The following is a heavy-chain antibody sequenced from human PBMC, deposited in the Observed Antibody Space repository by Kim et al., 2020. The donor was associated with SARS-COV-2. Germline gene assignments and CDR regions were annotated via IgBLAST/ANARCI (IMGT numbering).Heavy chain of an antibody. CDR3: ARTSTAYFDY. CDR2: IKQDGSET. CDR1: GFTFATHW. D-gene: IGHD2-2*01. J-gene: IGHJ4*02. Sequence: GGSLRLSCAASGFTFATHWMTWVRQAPGKGLEWVANIKQDGSETYYVDSVQGRFTISRDNAKSSLYLQMNSLRADDTAVYYCARTSTAYFDYWGQGTQGT. V-gene: IGHV3-7*03.